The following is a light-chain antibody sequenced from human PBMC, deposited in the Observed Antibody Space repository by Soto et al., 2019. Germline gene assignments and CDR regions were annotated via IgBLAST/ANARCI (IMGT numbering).Light chain of an antibody. V-gene: IGKV1-39*01. CDR2: ATS. Sequence: DIQRTQSPSCLAAAVGCGVTITCRARQSVSRFLNWYQQKPGKAPHLVIIATSTLQEGVPSRFSGSGSGTDFTLTISSVQPEDFATYYCQQTHSAPRTFGQGTKVDIK. J-gene: IGKJ1*01. CDR1: QSVSRF. CDR3: QQTHSAPRT.